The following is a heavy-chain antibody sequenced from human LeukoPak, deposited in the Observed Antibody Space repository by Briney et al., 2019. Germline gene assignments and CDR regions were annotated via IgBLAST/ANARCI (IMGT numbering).Heavy chain of an antibody. CDR2: IRYDGSNK. J-gene: IGHJ3*02. Sequence: GGSLRLSCAASGFTFSSYGMHWVRGAPGKGLEWVAFIRYDGSNKYYADSVKGRFTISRDNSKNTLYLQMNSLGAEDTAVYYCAGSVHDAFDIWGQGTMVTVSS. CDR1: GFTFSSYG. V-gene: IGHV3-30*02. CDR3: AGSVHDAFDI. D-gene: IGHD4-17*01.